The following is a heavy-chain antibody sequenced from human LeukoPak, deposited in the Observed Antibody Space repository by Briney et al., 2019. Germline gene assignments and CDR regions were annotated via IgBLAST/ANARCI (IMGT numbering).Heavy chain of an antibody. J-gene: IGHJ4*02. Sequence: PSETLSLTCTVSGGSISSYYWSWIRQPPGKGLEWIGEINHSGSTNYNPSLKSQVTISVDTSKNQFSLKLSSVTAADTAVYYCARHYTYCSSGSCYPQEFDYWGQGTLVTVSS. CDR3: ARHYTYCSSGSCYPQEFDY. V-gene: IGHV4-34*01. D-gene: IGHD2-15*01. CDR1: GGSISSYY. CDR2: INHSGST.